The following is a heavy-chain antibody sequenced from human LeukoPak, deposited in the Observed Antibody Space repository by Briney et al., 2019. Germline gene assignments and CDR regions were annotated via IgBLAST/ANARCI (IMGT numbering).Heavy chain of an antibody. CDR2: ISYDGSNK. J-gene: IGHJ4*02. Sequence: GGSLRLSCSASGFTFNRFYLHWVRQAPGKGLEWVAVISYDGSNKYYADSVKGRFTISRDNSKNTLYLQMNSLRAEDTAVYYCAKGPLRGTAAAIDYWGQGTLVTVSS. D-gene: IGHD2-2*01. CDR3: AKGPLRGTAAAIDY. CDR1: GFTFNRFY. V-gene: IGHV3-30-3*01.